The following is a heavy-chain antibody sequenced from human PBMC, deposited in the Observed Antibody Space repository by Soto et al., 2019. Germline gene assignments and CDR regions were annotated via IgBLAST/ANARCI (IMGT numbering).Heavy chain of an antibody. Sequence: QITLKESGPTLVKPTQTLTLTCTFSGFSLSTSGVGVGWIRQPPGKALEWLALIYWDDDKRYSPSLKSRLTITKDTSKNQVVLTMTNLDPVDTATYYCAHSTYYYDSSGYDNDAVDIWGQGTMVTVSS. D-gene: IGHD3-22*01. V-gene: IGHV2-5*02. J-gene: IGHJ3*02. CDR1: GFSLSTSGVG. CDR2: IYWDDDK. CDR3: AHSTYYYDSSGYDNDAVDI.